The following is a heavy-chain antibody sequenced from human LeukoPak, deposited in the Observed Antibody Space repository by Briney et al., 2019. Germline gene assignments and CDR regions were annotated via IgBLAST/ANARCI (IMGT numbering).Heavy chain of an antibody. J-gene: IGHJ4*02. CDR1: GYSISNGYY. CDR2: IYHRGST. D-gene: IGHD3-3*01. V-gene: IGHV4-38-2*02. CDR3: ARGAEYYAIWRGYAGYPDY. Sequence: SETLSLTCTVSGYSISNGYYWGWIRQPPGKGLEWVGSIYHRGSTYYNPSLRSRVTISLDRSKKKFSLKLTSVTAADTAVYFCARGAEYYAIWRGYAGYPDYWGQGISVAVPS.